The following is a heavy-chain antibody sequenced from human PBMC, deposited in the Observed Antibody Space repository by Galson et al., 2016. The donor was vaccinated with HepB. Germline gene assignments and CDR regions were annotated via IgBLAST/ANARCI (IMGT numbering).Heavy chain of an antibody. D-gene: IGHD6-19*01. V-gene: IGHV5-51*01. Sequence: QSGAEVKNPGESLKISCKVSGYTFTSYWIGWVRQMPGKGLEWMGIIYPSDSDTKYSPSFQGQVTIPVDKSISTAFLQWASLEASDTAIYYCARQFKSGWYGFGDSWGQGTLVTVSS. J-gene: IGHJ4*02. CDR2: IYPSDSDT. CDR1: GYTFTSYW. CDR3: ARQFKSGWYGFGDS.